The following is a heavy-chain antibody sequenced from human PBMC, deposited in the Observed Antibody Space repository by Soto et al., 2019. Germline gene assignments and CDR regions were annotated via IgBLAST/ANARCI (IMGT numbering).Heavy chain of an antibody. CDR3: ARVLNSLVVAPYIDY. V-gene: IGHV4-34*01. CDR1: CGSFSGYY. CDR2: INHSGST. D-gene: IGHD3-22*01. J-gene: IGHJ4*02. Sequence: PSETLSLTCAVYCGSFSGYYWSWIRQPPGKGLEWIGEINHSGSTNYNPSLKSRVTISVDTSKNQFSLKLSSVTAADTAVYYCARVLNSLVVAPYIDYWGQGTLVTVSS.